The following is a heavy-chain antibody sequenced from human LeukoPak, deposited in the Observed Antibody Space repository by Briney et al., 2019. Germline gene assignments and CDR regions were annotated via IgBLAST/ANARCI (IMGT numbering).Heavy chain of an antibody. J-gene: IGHJ4*02. CDR3: AKDQRFGDLDDS. CDR2: ISGTGATT. V-gene: IGHV3-23*01. CDR1: GFIFNHYA. D-gene: IGHD3-10*01. Sequence: GGSLRLSCAASGFIFNHYAMSWVRQAPGKGLKWVSSISGTGATTYYADSVKGGFAISRDNSKNTLYLQMSSLRAEDTAVYYCAKDQRFGDLDDSRGQGTLVTVSS.